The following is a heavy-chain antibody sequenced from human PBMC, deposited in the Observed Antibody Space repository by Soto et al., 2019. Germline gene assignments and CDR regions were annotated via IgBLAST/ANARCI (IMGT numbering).Heavy chain of an antibody. V-gene: IGHV5-51*01. D-gene: IGHD6-13*01. J-gene: IGHJ6*02. Sequence: GESLKISCKGSGYSFTSCWIGWVRQMPGKGLEWMGIIYPGDSDTRYSPSFQGQVTISADRSISTAYLQWSSLKASDTAMYYCAREIAAAGNLFNGMDVWGQGTTVTVSS. CDR2: IYPGDSDT. CDR3: AREIAAAGNLFNGMDV. CDR1: GYSFTSCW.